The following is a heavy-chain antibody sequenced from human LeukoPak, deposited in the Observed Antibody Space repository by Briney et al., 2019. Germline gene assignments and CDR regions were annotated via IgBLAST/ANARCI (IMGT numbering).Heavy chain of an antibody. Sequence: PGGSLRLSCAASGFTFSSYEMNWVRQAPGKGLEWVSYISSSGSTIYYADSVKGRFTISRDNAKNSLYLQMNSLRAEDTAVYYCARVGYSGYDGAYYFDYWGQGTLVTVSS. D-gene: IGHD5-12*01. J-gene: IGHJ4*02. CDR3: ARVGYSGYDGAYYFDY. V-gene: IGHV3-48*03. CDR1: GFTFSSYE. CDR2: ISSSGSTI.